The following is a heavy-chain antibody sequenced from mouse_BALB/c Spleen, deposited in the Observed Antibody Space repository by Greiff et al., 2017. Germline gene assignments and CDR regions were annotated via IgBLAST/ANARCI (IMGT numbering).Heavy chain of an antibody. CDR3: ARVYYGSRGLAC. Sequence: EVKLVESGGGLVKPGGSLKLSCAASGFTFSSYAMSWVRQTPEKRLEWVASISSGGSTYYPDSVKGRFTISRDNARNILYLQMSSLRSEDTAMYYCARVYYGSRGLACGGQGTLVTVSA. V-gene: IGHV5-6-5*01. D-gene: IGHD1-1*01. J-gene: IGHJ3*01. CDR1: GFTFSSYA. CDR2: ISSGGST.